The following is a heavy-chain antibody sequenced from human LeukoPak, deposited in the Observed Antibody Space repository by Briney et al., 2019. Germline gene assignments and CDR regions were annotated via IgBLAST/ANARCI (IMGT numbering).Heavy chain of an antibody. CDR2: IIPIFGTA. D-gene: IGHD3-10*01. Sequence: SVKVSCKASGGTFSSYAISWVRQAPGQGLEWMGGIIPIFGTANYAQKFQGRVTITADESTSTAYMELSSLRSGDTAVYYCASSKAVGSRFDYWGQGTLVTVSS. CDR3: ASSKAVGSRFDY. V-gene: IGHV1-69*13. CDR1: GGTFSSYA. J-gene: IGHJ4*02.